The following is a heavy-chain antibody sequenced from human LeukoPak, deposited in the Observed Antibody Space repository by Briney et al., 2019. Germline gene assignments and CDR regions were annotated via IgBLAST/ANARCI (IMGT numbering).Heavy chain of an antibody. CDR3: ARRSEFGVLYYMDV. Sequence: GGSLRLSCAASGFTFSTYSMNWVRQAPGKGRECVSYISGSSGTIYYADSVKGRFTISRDNAKNSLYLQMNSLRAEDTAVYYCARRSEFGVLYYMDVWGKGTTVTVSS. CDR2: ISGSSGTI. V-gene: IGHV3-48*01. J-gene: IGHJ6*03. D-gene: IGHD3-16*01. CDR1: GFTFSTYS.